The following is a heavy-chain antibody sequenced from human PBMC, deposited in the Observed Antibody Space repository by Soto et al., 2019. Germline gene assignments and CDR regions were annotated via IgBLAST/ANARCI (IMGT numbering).Heavy chain of an antibody. Sequence: EVQLVESGGGLVKPGGSLRLSCAASGFTLSNAWMSWVRQAPGKGLEWVGRIKSKTDGGTTDYAAPVKGRFTISRDDSKNTLYLQMNSLKTEDTAVYYCTTVNVTYDSSGYYYYYYGMDVWGQGTTVTVSS. CDR2: IKSKTDGGTT. J-gene: IGHJ6*02. D-gene: IGHD3-22*01. CDR3: TTVNVTYDSSGYYYYYYGMDV. CDR1: GFTLSNAW. V-gene: IGHV3-15*01.